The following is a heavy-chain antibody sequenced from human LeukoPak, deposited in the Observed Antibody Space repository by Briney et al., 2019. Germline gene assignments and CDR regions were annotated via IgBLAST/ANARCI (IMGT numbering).Heavy chain of an antibody. Sequence: SVKVSCKASGGTFSSYAISWVRQAPGQGLEWMGGIIPIFGTANYAQKFQGRVTITTDESTSTAYMELSSLRSEDTAVYYCARSKGGAIVGATSAEYFQHWGQGTLVTVSS. D-gene: IGHD1-26*01. CDR1: GGTFSSYA. CDR2: IIPIFGTA. V-gene: IGHV1-69*05. J-gene: IGHJ1*01. CDR3: ARSKGGAIVGATSAEYFQH.